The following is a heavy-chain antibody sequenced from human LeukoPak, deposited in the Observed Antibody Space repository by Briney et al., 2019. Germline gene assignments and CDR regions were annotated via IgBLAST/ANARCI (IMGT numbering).Heavy chain of an antibody. D-gene: IGHD3-10*01. Sequence: SETLSLTCTVSGGSISSYYWGWIRQPPGKGLDWIGSIYYSGSTYYNPSLKSRVTISVDTSKNQFSLKLNSVTAADTAVYYCARNKYYYSSKNYGVPNWFDPWGQGTLVTVSS. J-gene: IGHJ5*02. CDR1: GGSISSYY. CDR3: ARNKYYYSSKNYGVPNWFDP. V-gene: IGHV4-39*01. CDR2: IYYSGST.